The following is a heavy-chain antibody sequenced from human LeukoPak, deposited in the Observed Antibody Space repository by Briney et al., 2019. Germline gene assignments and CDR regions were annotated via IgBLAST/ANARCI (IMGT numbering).Heavy chain of an antibody. Sequence: GGSLRLSCAASGFTFSSYWVSWVRQAPGEGREGVANIKQDGSDKYYVDSVKGRFTISRDNGKNSLYLQMKSLRAEDTAVYYCARDCNDFWSGYYYYYYYMDVWGKGTTVTVSS. CDR3: ARDCNDFWSGYYYYYYYMDV. D-gene: IGHD3-3*01. J-gene: IGHJ6*03. V-gene: IGHV3-7*01. CDR1: GFTFSSYW. CDR2: IKQDGSDK.